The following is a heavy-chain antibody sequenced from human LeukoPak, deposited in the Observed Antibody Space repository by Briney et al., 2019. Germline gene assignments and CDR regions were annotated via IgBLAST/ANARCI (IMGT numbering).Heavy chain of an antibody. CDR3: ARERRAYYYYMDV. V-gene: IGHV1-18*01. D-gene: IGHD1-1*01. CDR1: GYTFTSYG. Sequence: ASVEVSCKASGYTFTSYGISWVRQAPGQGLEWMGWISAYNGNTNYAQKLQGRVTMTTDTSTSRAYMEPRSLRSDDTAVYYCARERRAYYYYMDVWGKGTTVTVSS. J-gene: IGHJ6*03. CDR2: ISAYNGNT.